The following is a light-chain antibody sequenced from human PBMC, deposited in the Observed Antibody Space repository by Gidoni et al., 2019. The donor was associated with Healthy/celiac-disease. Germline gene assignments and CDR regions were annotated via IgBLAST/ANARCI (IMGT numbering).Light chain of an antibody. CDR1: QSVSSN. CDR3: QQQNNWPPWT. CDR2: GAS. V-gene: IGKV3-15*01. J-gene: IGKJ1*01. Sequence: IVMTRSPPTLSVSPGESATPPCRPSQSVSSNLAWYQQKPGQAPRLLIYGASTRATGIPARFSGSGSGTEFTITISSMQSEDFAVYYCQQQNNWPPWTFGQGTKVEIK.